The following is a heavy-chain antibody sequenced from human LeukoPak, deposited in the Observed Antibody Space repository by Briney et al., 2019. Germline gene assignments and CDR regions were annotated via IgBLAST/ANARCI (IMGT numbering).Heavy chain of an antibody. J-gene: IGHJ6*03. CDR3: ARWHQTYYYYYMDV. V-gene: IGHV3-48*01. Sequence: GGSLRLSCAASGFTFSSYSMNWVRQAPGKGMEWVSYISSSSSTIYYADSVKGRITISRDNAKNSLYLQMNSLRAEDTAVYYCARWHQTYYYYYMDVWGKGTTVTVSS. CDR2: ISSSSSTI. CDR1: GFTFSSYS. D-gene: IGHD5-12*01.